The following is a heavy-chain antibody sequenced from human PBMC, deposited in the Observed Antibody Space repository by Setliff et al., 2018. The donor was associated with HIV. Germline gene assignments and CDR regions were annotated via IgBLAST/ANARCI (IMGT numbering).Heavy chain of an antibody. CDR1: GGSFSGYY. V-gene: IGHV4-34*01. CDR2: INHSGST. CDR3: NIYYYYYMDV. Sequence: PSETLSLTCAVYGGSFSGYYWSWIRQPPGKGLEWIGEINHSGSTNYNPPLKSRVTISVDTSKNQFSLKLSSVTAADTAVYYCNIYYYYYMDVWGKGTTVTVSS. J-gene: IGHJ6*03.